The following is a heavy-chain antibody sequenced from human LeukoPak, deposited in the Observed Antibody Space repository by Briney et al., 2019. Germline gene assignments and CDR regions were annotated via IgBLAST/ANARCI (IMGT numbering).Heavy chain of an antibody. Sequence: GGSLRLSCAASGFTFSSYGMHWVRQAPGKGLEWVAVIWYDGSNKYYADSVKGRFTISRDNSKNTLYLQMNSLRAEDTAVYYCAREREDIVVVPAAMLYYYYYGMDVWGQGITVTVSS. CDR3: AREREDIVVVPAAMLYYYYYGMDV. CDR2: IWYDGSNK. J-gene: IGHJ6*02. D-gene: IGHD2-2*01. V-gene: IGHV3-33*01. CDR1: GFTFSSYG.